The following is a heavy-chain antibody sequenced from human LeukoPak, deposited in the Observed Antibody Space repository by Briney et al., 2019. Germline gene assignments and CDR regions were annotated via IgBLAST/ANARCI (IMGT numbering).Heavy chain of an antibody. CDR3: TRAAAGILTY. Sequence: ASVKLSCKTSGYIFTGYIMHWVRQAPGQGLEWMGWINPDSGATDYAQTFQGRVTMTRDTSITTGHMELSDLTSDDTAVYYCTRAAAGILTYWGQGTLVTVSS. D-gene: IGHD6-13*01. CDR2: INPDSGAT. J-gene: IGHJ4*02. CDR1: GYIFTGYI. V-gene: IGHV1-2*02.